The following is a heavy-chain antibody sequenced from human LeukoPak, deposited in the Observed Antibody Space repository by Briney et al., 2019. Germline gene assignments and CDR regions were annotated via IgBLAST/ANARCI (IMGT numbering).Heavy chain of an antibody. J-gene: IGHJ4*02. CDR3: ARDNSYGLDY. CDR1: GGSISSYY. Sequence: PSETPSLTCTVSGGSISSYYWSWIRQPPGKGLEWIGYIYYSGSTNYNPSLKSRVTISVDTSKNQFSLKLSSVTAADTAVYYCARDNSYGLDYWGQGTLVAVSS. V-gene: IGHV4-59*01. CDR2: IYYSGST. D-gene: IGHD5-18*01.